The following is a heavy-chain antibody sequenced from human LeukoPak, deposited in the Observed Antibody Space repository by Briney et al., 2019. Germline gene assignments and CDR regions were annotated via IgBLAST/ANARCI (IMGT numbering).Heavy chain of an antibody. J-gene: IGHJ5*02. CDR2: IYLGGST. CDR1: GGSITSGDYY. CDR3: ARGGYYGSGNDFRFDP. Sequence: PSETLSLTCTVSGGSITSGDYYWSWLRQPAGKGLEWIGRIYLGGSTSYNPSLKSRLTISVDTSKNQFSLKLSSVTAADTAVYYCARGGYYGSGNDFRFDPWGQGTLVTVSS. V-gene: IGHV4-61*10. D-gene: IGHD3-10*01.